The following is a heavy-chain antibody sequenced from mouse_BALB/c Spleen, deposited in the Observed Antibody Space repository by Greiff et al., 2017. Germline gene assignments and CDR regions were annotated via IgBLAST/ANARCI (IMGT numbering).Heavy chain of an antibody. CDR1: GYAFTNYL. Sequence: QVQLKQSGAELVRPGTSVKVSCKASGYAFTNYLIEWVKQRPGQGLEWIGVINPGSGGTNYNEKFKGKATLTADKSSSTAYMQLSSLTSDDSAVYFCARDYYGSSYDWYFDVWGAGTTVTVSA. D-gene: IGHD1-1*01. V-gene: IGHV1-54*01. CDR2: INPGSGGT. J-gene: IGHJ1*01. CDR3: ARDYYGSSYDWYFDV.